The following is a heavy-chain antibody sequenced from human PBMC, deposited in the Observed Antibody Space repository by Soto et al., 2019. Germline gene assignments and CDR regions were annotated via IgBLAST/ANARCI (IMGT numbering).Heavy chain of an antibody. D-gene: IGHD3-3*01. J-gene: IGHJ4*02. Sequence: QVQLVESGGGVVQPGRSLRLSCAASGFTFSSYGMHWVRQAPGKGLEWVAVIWYDGSNKYYADSVKGRFTISRDNSKNTRYLQMNSLRAEDTAVYYCASGYYDFWSGDLRNFDYWGQGTLVTVAS. V-gene: IGHV3-33*01. CDR1: GFTFSSYG. CDR2: IWYDGSNK. CDR3: ASGYYDFWSGDLRNFDY.